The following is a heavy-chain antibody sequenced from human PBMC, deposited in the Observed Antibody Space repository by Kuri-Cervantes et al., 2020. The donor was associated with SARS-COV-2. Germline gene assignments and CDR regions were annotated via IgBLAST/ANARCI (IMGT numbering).Heavy chain of an antibody. J-gene: IGHJ4*02. Sequence: LTCAASGFTFSSYAMHWVRQAPGKGLEWVAVISYDGSNKYYADSVKGRFTISRDNSKNTLSLEMNSLRVEDTALYYCAKDQHGIVVVVAAVDSWGQGTLVTVSS. V-gene: IGHV3-30-3*01. CDR2: ISYDGSNK. D-gene: IGHD2-15*01. CDR1: GFTFSSYA. CDR3: AKDQHGIVVVVAAVDS.